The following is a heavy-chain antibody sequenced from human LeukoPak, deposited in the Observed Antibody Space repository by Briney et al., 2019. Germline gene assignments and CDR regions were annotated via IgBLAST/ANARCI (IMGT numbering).Heavy chain of an antibody. J-gene: IGHJ4*02. V-gene: IGHV1-2*02. CDR1: GYTFTGYY. D-gene: IGHD3-3*01. CDR3: ARERASRDRFLEWLLPGDY. Sequence: ASVKVSCKASGYTFTGYYMHWVRQAPGQGLEWMGWINPNSGGTNYAQKFQGRVTMTRDTSISTAYMELSRLRSDDTAVYYCARERASRDRFLEWLLPGDYWGQGTLVTVSS. CDR2: INPNSGGT.